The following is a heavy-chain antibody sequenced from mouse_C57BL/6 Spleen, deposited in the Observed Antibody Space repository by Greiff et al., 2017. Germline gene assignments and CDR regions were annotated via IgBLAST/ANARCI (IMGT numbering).Heavy chain of an antibody. CDR2: IYPGSGST. CDR3: ARVPYYCGSSYWYFDV. CDR1: GYTFTSYW. Sequence: VQLQQPGAELVKPGASVKMSCKASGYTFTSYWITWVKQRPGQGLEWIGDIYPGSGSTNYNEKFKSKATLTVDPSSSTAYMQLSSLTSEDSAVYYCARVPYYCGSSYWYFDVWGTGTTVTVSS. J-gene: IGHJ1*03. V-gene: IGHV1-55*01. D-gene: IGHD1-1*01.